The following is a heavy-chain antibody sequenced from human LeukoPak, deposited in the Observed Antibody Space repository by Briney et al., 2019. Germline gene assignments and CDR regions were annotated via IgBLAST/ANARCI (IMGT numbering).Heavy chain of an antibody. CDR3: ARGDPGQSRPFDY. CDR2: INHSGST. CDR1: GGSFSGYY. Sequence: SETLSLTCAVYGGSFSGYYRSWIRQPPGKGLEWIGEINHSGSTNYNPSLKSRVTISVDTSKNQFSLKLSSVTAADTAVYYCARGDPGQSRPFDYWGQGTLVTVSS. J-gene: IGHJ4*02. D-gene: IGHD6-13*01. V-gene: IGHV4-34*01.